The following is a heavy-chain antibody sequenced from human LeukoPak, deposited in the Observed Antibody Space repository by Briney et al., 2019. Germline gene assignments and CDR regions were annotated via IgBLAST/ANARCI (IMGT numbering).Heavy chain of an antibody. CDR2: INSRSNDI. D-gene: IGHD4-17*01. CDR1: GFSFSDYS. CDR3: ARAQTYGDSRLLLDY. J-gene: IGHJ4*02. V-gene: IGHV3-21*04. Sequence: PGGSLRLSCVASGFSFSDYSMNWVRQAPGKGLEWVSSINSRSNDIYYADSVKGRFTISRDNAKNSQYLQMNSLRVEDTALYYCARAQTYGDSRLLLDYWGQGTLVTVSS.